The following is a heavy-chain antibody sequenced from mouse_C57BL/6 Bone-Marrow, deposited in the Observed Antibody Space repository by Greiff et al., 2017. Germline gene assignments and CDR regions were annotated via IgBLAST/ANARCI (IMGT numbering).Heavy chain of an antibody. V-gene: IGHV1-54*01. CDR1: GYAFTNYL. Sequence: VQVVESGAELVRPGTSVKVSCKASGYAFTNYLIEWVKQRPGQGLEWIGVINPGSGGTNYNEKFKGKATLTADKSSSTAYMQLSSLTSEDSAVYFCARWLLLDYWGQGTTLTVSS. J-gene: IGHJ2*01. CDR3: ARWLLLDY. D-gene: IGHD2-3*01. CDR2: INPGSGGT.